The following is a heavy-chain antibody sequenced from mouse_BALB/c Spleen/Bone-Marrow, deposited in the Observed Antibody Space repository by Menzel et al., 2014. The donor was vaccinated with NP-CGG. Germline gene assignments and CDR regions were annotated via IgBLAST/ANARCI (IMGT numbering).Heavy chain of an antibody. CDR2: INPSIGYT. V-gene: IGHV1-4*02. J-gene: IGHJ2*01. Sequence: QVQLQQSAAELARPGASVKLSCKASGYIFXSYTIQWIKQRPGQGLEWIGYINPSIGYTEYNQKFKDKTTLTADTSSSTTYMQLSSLTSEDSAVYYCAREGTYYAYFDYWGQGTTLTVSS. CDR1: GYIFXSYT. CDR3: AREGTYYAYFDY. D-gene: IGHD1-1*01.